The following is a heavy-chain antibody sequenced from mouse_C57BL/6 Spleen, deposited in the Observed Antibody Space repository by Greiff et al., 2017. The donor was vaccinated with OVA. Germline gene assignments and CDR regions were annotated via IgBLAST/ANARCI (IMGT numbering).Heavy chain of an antibody. CDR3: AYYGSSPAWLAY. CDR2: IYPGSGST. CDR1: GYTFTSYW. J-gene: IGHJ3*01. V-gene: IGHV1-55*01. Sequence: VQLQQPGAELVKPGASVKMSCKASGYTFTSYWITWVKQRPGQGLEWIGDIYPGSGSTNYNEKFKSKATLTVDTSSSTAYMQLSSLTSEDSAVYYCAYYGSSPAWLAYWGQGTLVTVSA. D-gene: IGHD1-1*01.